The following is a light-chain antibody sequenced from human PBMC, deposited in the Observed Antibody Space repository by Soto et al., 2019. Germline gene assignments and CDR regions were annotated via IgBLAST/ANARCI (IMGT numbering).Light chain of an antibody. Sequence: EIVLTQSPGTLSLSPGEKDTLSCGASQSVSNNYLAWYQQKPGQAPRLLIYGASNRATGIPDRFSGSGSGTDFTLTISRLEPEDFAVYYCQQYGSSGTFGQGTKVDIK. CDR2: GAS. CDR1: QSVSNNY. CDR3: QQYGSSGT. J-gene: IGKJ1*01. V-gene: IGKV3-20*01.